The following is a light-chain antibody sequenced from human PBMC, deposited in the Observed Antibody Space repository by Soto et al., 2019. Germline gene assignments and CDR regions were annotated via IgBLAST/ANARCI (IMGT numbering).Light chain of an antibody. CDR1: SSNIGSNY. CDR2: TNN. Sequence: QSVLTQPPSASGTPGRRVTISCSGSSSNIGSNYVYWYQQLPGTAPKLLIYTNNQRPSGVPDRFSGSKSGTSASLAISGLRSADEADYYCAAWDDTLNGLYVFGTGTKVTVL. V-gene: IGLV1-47*02. J-gene: IGLJ1*01. CDR3: AAWDDTLNGLYV.